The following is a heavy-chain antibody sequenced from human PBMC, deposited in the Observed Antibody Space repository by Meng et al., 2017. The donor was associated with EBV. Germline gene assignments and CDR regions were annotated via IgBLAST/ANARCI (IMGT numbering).Heavy chain of an antibody. CDR1: GVILRHRGGG. D-gene: IGHD6-6*01. Sequence: HINLADAGPTPWKLTHTLMPTCPVSGVILRHRGGGGDWFRQPPGRALECLELIYWDDDQRYRQCLKSRLTLTKDNSTTQVVLTITNMDPVDAASYYYAHILAARPFDYWGQGTLVTVSS. J-gene: IGHJ4*02. CDR2: IYWDDDQ. V-gene: IGHV2-5*02. CDR3: AHILAARPFDY.